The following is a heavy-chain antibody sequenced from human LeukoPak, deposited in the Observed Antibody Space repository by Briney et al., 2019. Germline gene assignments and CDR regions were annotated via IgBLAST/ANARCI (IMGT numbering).Heavy chain of an antibody. CDR1: GFTFSEYS. V-gene: IGHV3-21*01. CDR2: ISTSSSHI. Sequence: PGGSLRLSCAASGFTFSEYSMNWVCLAPGKGLEWVSFISTSSSHIYYGDSVKGRFTISRDNARNSVSLQMNSLRAEDTAVYYCARQVSGYGSGSFYFDYWGQGMLVTVSS. D-gene: IGHD3-10*01. CDR3: ARQVSGYGSGSFYFDY. J-gene: IGHJ4*02.